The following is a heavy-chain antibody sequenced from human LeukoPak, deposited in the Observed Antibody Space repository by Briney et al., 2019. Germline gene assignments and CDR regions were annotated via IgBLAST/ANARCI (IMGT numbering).Heavy chain of an antibody. CDR1: GYTFTSYD. V-gene: IGHV1-8*01. D-gene: IGHD3-9*01. CDR3: ARDAEHGLRYFDWLFPFDP. Sequence: ASVKVSCKASGYTFTSYDINWVRQATGQGLEWMGWMNPNSGNTGYAQKFQGRVTMTRNTSISTAYMELSSLRSEDTAVYYCARDAEHGLRYFDWLFPFDPWGQGTLVTVSS. CDR2: MNPNSGNT. J-gene: IGHJ5*02.